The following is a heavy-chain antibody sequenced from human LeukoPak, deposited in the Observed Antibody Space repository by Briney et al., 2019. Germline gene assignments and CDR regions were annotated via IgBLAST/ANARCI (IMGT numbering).Heavy chain of an antibody. CDR3: TRGTWDDILTGYRDFDI. V-gene: IGHV4-59*01. Sequence: SETLSLTCTVSGGSISSYYWSWIRQPPGKGLEWIGYIYYSGSTNYNPSLKSRVTISVDTSKNQFSLKLSSVTAADTAVYYCTRGTWDDILTGYRDFDIWGQGTMVTVSS. J-gene: IGHJ3*02. D-gene: IGHD3-9*01. CDR2: IYYSGST. CDR1: GGSISSYY.